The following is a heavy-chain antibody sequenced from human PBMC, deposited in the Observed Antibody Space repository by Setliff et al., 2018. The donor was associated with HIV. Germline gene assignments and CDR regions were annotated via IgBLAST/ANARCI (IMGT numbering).Heavy chain of an antibody. V-gene: IGHV4-34*01. CDR1: GGSFSGYY. J-gene: IGHJ6*02. CDR2: INHSGST. Sequence: SETLSLTCAVYGGSFSGYYWSWIRQPPGKGLEWIGEINHSGSTNYNPSLKSRVTISVDTSKNQFSLKLSSVTAADTAVYYCTRGQGYNFWSGYYRYYYGMDVWGQRTTVTVSS. D-gene: IGHD3-3*01. CDR3: TRGQGYNFWSGYYRYYYGMDV.